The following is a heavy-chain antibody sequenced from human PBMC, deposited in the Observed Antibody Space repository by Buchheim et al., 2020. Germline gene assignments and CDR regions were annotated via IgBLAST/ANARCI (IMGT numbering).Heavy chain of an antibody. CDR2: IYYSGST. J-gene: IGHJ4*02. V-gene: IGHV4-59*01. Sequence: QVQLQESGPGLVKPSETLSLTCTVSGGSISSYYWSWIRQPPGKGLEWIGYIYYSGSTNYNPSLKRRVTISIDTSKNQFSLKLSSVTAADTAVYYCAREIRDGYNYGYFDYWGQRTL. CDR3: AREIRDGYNYGYFDY. CDR1: GGSISSYY. D-gene: IGHD5-24*01.